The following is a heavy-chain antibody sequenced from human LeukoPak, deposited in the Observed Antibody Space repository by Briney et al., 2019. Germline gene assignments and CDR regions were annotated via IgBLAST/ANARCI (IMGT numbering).Heavy chain of an antibody. CDR1: GFTFTSSA. J-gene: IGHJ4*02. Sequence: SVKVSCKASGFTFTSSAVQWVRQARGQRLEWIGWIVVGSGNTNYAQKFQERVTITRDMSTSTAYMELSSLRSEDTAVYYCAAGATYYDILTALAFWGQGTLVTVSS. CDR2: IVVGSGNT. D-gene: IGHD3-9*01. V-gene: IGHV1-58*01. CDR3: AAGATYYDILTALAF.